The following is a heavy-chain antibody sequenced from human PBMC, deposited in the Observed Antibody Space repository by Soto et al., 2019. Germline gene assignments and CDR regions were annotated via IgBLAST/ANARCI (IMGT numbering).Heavy chain of an antibody. CDR1: GFTFSSHW. Sequence: TGGSLRLSCAASGFTFSSHWMTWVRQAPGKGLVWISRINDQGGSPTYADSVKGRFTISRDNVKNTLYLQMNSLRAEDTAVYYCARDRMVATSQTSFVFDYWGQGTLVTVSS. CDR2: INDQGGSP. D-gene: IGHD5-12*01. CDR3: ARDRMVATSQTSFVFDY. J-gene: IGHJ4*02. V-gene: IGHV3-74*01.